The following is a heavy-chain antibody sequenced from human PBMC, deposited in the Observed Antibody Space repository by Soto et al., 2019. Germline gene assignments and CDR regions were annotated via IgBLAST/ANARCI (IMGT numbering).Heavy chain of an antibody. CDR3: ARRLFYDSSGLQGNWFDP. CDR2: IIPIFGTA. D-gene: IGHD3-22*01. Sequence: QVQLVQSGAEVKKPGSSVKVSCKASGGTFSSYAISWVRQAPGQGLEWMGGIIPIFGTANYAQKFQGRVTITADEPTSTAYMELRGLRSEDTAVYYCARRLFYDSSGLQGNWFDPWGQGTLVTVSS. CDR1: GGTFSSYA. V-gene: IGHV1-69*01. J-gene: IGHJ5*02.